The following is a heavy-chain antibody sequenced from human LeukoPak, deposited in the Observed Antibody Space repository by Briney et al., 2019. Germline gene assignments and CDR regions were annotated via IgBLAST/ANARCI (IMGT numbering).Heavy chain of an antibody. CDR3: ARGVRGYSYGSRFDY. V-gene: IGHV3-11*04. J-gene: IGHJ4*02. CDR2: IGSSGGTI. D-gene: IGHD5-18*01. CDR1: GFTFNDYY. Sequence: GGPLRLSCAASGFTFNDYYMSWIRQAPGEGLEWISYIGSSGGTIYYADSVKGRFTISRDNAKNSLYLQMNSLRDEDTAVYYCARGVRGYSYGSRFDYWGQGTLVTVAS.